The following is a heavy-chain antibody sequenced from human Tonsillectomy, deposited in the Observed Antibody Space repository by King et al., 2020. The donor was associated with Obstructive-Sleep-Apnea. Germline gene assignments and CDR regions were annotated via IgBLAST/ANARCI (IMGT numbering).Heavy chain of an antibody. Sequence: VQLVESGGVVVQPGGSLRLSCAASGFTFDEYAMHWVRQAPGKGLEWVSLISWNGAKSYYVDSVKGRFTISRDNRKNSVYLQMNSLRPEDTALYYCAKDSTYYYGSGSSHYLDYWGQGTLVTVSS. CDR3: AKDSTYYYGSGSSHYLDY. V-gene: IGHV3-43D*03. J-gene: IGHJ4*02. CDR2: ISWNGAKS. CDR1: GFTFDEYA. D-gene: IGHD3-10*01.